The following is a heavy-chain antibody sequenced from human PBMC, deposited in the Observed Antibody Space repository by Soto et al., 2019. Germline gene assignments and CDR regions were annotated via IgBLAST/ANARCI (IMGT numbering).Heavy chain of an antibody. Sequence: ASVKVSCKASGYTFSDYYVHWVREAPGQGLEWMGWINPSSGGTIYTQRFQGRVTMTRDTSISTVYMELSRLTSDDTAVYYCAREMGVIGAPGYTWFDPWGQGDLVTVSS. CDR2: INPSSGGT. CDR3: AREMGVIGAPGYTWFDP. CDR1: GYTFSDYY. D-gene: IGHD1-26*01. J-gene: IGHJ5*02. V-gene: IGHV1-2*02.